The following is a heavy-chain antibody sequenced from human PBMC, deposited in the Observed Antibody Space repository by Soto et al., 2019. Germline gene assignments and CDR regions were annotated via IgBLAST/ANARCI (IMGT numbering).Heavy chain of an antibody. J-gene: IGHJ4*02. CDR2: IKWDASEK. CDR3: ASPLNYYDSSGIGY. CDR1: GFTFGSYW. D-gene: IGHD3-22*01. V-gene: IGHV3-7*03. Sequence: GSLRLSCAASGFTFGSYWMSWVRQAPGKGLEWLATIKWDASEKKYVDSVKGRFTMSRDNAKNSLYLQMDSLRSEDTAVYYCASPLNYYDSSGIGYWGQGTMVTVSS.